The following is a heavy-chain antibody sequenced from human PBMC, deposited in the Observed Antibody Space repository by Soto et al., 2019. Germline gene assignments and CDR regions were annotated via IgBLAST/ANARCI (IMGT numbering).Heavy chain of an antibody. CDR3: AKDGGKDGYFGNWFDP. J-gene: IGHJ5*02. CDR2: IIPIFGSA. V-gene: IGHV1-69*13. D-gene: IGHD5-12*01. Sequence: SLLNVSCNPSGGTFSNYAITWVRQAPGQGLEWLGRIIPIFGSANFAQKFQGRVTLTADESTTTVYMELSSLRSDDTAVYYCAKDGGKDGYFGNWFDPWGQGTLVTVSS. CDR1: GGTFSNYA.